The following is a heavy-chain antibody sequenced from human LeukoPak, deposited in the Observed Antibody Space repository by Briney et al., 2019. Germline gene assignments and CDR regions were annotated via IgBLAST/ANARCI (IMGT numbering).Heavy chain of an antibody. CDR3: AKIPQYQLLFVHFDY. V-gene: IGHV3-23*01. CDR1: GFTFSSYA. J-gene: IGHJ4*02. CDR2: ISGSGGNT. D-gene: IGHD2-2*01. Sequence: GRSLRLSCAASGFTFSSYAMHWVRQAPGKGLEWVSAISGSGGNTYYADSVKGRFTISRDNSKNTLYLQMDSLRAEDTAVYYCAKIPQYQLLFVHFDYWGQGTLVTVSS.